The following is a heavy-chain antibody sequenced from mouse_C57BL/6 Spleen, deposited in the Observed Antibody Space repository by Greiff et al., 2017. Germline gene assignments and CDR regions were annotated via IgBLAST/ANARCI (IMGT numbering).Heavy chain of an antibody. D-gene: IGHD1-1*02. J-gene: IGHJ4*01. V-gene: IGHV5-9-1*02. CDR2: ISSGGDYI. CDR3: TRDGGSNYAMDY. Sequence: EVNLVESGEGLVKPGGSLKLSCAASGFTFSSYAMSWVRQTPEKRLEWVAYISSGGDYIYYADTVKGRFTISRDNARNTLYLQMSSLKSEDTAMYYCTRDGGSNYAMDYWGQGTSVTVSS. CDR1: GFTFSSYA.